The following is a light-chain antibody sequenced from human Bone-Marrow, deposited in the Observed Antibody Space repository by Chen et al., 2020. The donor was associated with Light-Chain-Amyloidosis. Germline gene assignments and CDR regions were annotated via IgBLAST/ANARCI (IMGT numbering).Light chain of an antibody. V-gene: IGKV3-20*01. CDR2: GSS. J-gene: IGKJ4*01. Sequence: EIVMTQSPGTLPVSPGERANLSCRASQTISSNYLTWYQQKFGQAPRLLIYGSSSRATGIPDRFTGSGSGTDFTLTINRLEPEDFAMYYCQQYGTSPLTFGGGTKVEIK. CDR1: QTISSNY. CDR3: QQYGTSPLT.